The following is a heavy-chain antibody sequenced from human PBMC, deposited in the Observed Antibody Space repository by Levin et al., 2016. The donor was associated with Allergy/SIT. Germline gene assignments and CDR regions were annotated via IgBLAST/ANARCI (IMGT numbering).Heavy chain of an antibody. CDR1: GGSISSSRYY. CDR3: ARRLNLNYYDSSGFAFDI. Sequence: SETLSLTCTVSGGSISSSRYYWGWIRQPPGKGLEWIGSIYYSGSTYYNPSLKSRVTISVDTSKNQFSLKLSSVTAADTAVYYCARRLNLNYYDSSGFAFDIWGQGTMVTVSS. V-gene: IGHV4-39*01. CDR2: IYYSGST. J-gene: IGHJ3*02. D-gene: IGHD3-22*01.